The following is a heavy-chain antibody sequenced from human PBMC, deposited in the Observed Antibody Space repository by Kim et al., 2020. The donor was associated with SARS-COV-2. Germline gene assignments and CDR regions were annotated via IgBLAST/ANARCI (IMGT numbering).Heavy chain of an antibody. CDR2: IRSKAYGGTT. CDR3: TRHLIKERMGAFDI. D-gene: IGHD2-8*01. J-gene: IGHJ3*02. V-gene: IGHV3-49*03. CDR1: GFTFGDYA. Sequence: GGSLRLSCTASGFTFGDYAMSWFRQAPGKGLEWVGFIRSKAYGGTTEYAASVKGRFTISRDDSKSIAYLQMNSLKTEDTAVYYCTRHLIKERMGAFDIWGQGTMVTVSS.